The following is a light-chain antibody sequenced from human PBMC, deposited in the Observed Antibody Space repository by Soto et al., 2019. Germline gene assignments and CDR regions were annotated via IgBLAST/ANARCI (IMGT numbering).Light chain of an antibody. J-gene: IGKJ5*01. CDR3: QQRSNWPIT. V-gene: IGKV3-11*01. CDR1: QSMSSN. Sequence: EIVLTQSPATLAVSPADTATLSWRASQSMSSNLAWYQQKPGQVPRLLIYDASTRAAGIPAGFSGSGSGTEFTLTISSLEPEDFAVYYCQQRSNWPITFGQGTRLEIK. CDR2: DAS.